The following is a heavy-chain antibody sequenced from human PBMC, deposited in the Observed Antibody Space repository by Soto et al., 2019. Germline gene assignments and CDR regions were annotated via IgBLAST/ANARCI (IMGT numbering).Heavy chain of an antibody. Sequence: QVQLVQSGAEVQKPGSSVKVSCKASGGTFSSYAISWVRQAPGQGLEWMGGIIPIFGTANYAQKFQGRVTITADKSTSTAYMELSSLRSEDTAVYYCARDGRGRSSSWWDFDYWGQGTLVTVSS. J-gene: IGHJ4*02. V-gene: IGHV1-69*06. CDR1: GGTFSSYA. CDR2: IIPIFGTA. CDR3: ARDGRGRSSSWWDFDY. D-gene: IGHD6-13*01.